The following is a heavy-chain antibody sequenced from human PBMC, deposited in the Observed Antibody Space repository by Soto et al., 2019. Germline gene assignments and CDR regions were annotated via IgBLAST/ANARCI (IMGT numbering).Heavy chain of an antibody. CDR3: ARDPGQQLVFRYYYYYGMDV. CDR2: IWYDGSNK. J-gene: IGHJ6*02. D-gene: IGHD6-13*01. V-gene: IGHV3-33*01. Sequence: PGGSLRLSCAASGFTFSSYGMHWVRQAPGKGLEWVAVIWYDGSNKYYADSVKGRFTISRDNSKNTLYLQMNSLRVEDTAVYYCARDPGQQLVFRYYYYYGMDVWGQGTTVTVSS. CDR1: GFTFSSYG.